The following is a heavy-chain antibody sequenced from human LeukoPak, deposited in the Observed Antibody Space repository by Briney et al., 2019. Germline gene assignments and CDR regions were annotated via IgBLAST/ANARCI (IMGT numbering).Heavy chain of an antibody. CDR1: GGSISSYY. D-gene: IGHD3-9*01. Sequence: SETLSLTCTVSGGSISSYYWSWIRQPPGKGLEWIGYIYYSGSTYYNPSLKSRVTISVDTSKNQFSLKLSSVTAADTAVYYCARQNYDILTGYYTDAFDIWGQGTMVTVSS. CDR3: ARQNYDILTGYYTDAFDI. J-gene: IGHJ3*02. V-gene: IGHV4-59*01. CDR2: IYYSGST.